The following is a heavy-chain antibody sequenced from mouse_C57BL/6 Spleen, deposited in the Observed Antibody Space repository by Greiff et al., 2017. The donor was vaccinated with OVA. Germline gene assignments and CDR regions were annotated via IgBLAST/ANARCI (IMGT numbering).Heavy chain of an antibody. CDR2: IDPSDSET. D-gene: IGHD2-13*01. CDR3: ARGGGLQRVSYARDY. CDR1: GYTFTSYW. Sequence: QVQLQQPGAGLVRPGSSVKLSCKASGYTFTSYWMHWVKQRPIQGLEWIGNIDPSDSETHYNQKFKDKATLTVDKSSSTAYMQLSSLTSEDSAVYYCARGGGLQRVSYARDYWGHVTSVTVSS. V-gene: IGHV1-52*01. J-gene: IGHJ4*01.